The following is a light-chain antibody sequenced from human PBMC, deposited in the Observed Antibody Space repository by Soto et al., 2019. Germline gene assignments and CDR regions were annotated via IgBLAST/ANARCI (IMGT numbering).Light chain of an antibody. J-gene: IGLJ1*01. Sequence: QSVLTQPPSASGTPGQRVSISCTGTSSDVGSYNHVSWYQQHPGKSPKLMIYEGSKRPSGVSNRFFGSKSDNTASLTISGLQAEDEADYFCCSYAGSSTYVFGTGSKVT. CDR3: CSYAGSSTYV. CDR2: EGS. V-gene: IGLV2-23*01. CDR1: SSDVGSYNH.